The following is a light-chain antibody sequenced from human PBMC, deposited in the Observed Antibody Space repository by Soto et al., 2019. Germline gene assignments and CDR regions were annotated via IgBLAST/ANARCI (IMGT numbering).Light chain of an antibody. CDR3: QQHNNWPLT. CDR2: DAS. J-gene: IGKJ4*01. V-gene: IGKV3-11*01. CDR1: QSVSSY. Sequence: EIVLTQSPATLSLSPGERATLSCRASQSVSSYLAWYQQKPGQAPRLLIYDASNRATGIPARFSGSGSGTDFTLTISSLEPEDFAVYSCQQHNNWPLTFGGGTKVDIK.